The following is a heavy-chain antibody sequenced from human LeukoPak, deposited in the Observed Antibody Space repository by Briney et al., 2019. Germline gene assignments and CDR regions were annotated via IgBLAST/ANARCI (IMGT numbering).Heavy chain of an antibody. J-gene: IGHJ2*01. Sequence: GGSLRLSCAASGFTFSSYWMSWVRQAPGKGLEWVANIKQDGSEKYYVDSVKGRFTISRDNAKNSLYLQMNSLRAKDTAVYYCASKGYSSSWYLTRDWYFDLWGRGTLVTVSS. CDR3: ASKGYSSSWYLTRDWYFDL. V-gene: IGHV3-7*01. CDR1: GFTFSSYW. CDR2: IKQDGSEK. D-gene: IGHD6-13*01.